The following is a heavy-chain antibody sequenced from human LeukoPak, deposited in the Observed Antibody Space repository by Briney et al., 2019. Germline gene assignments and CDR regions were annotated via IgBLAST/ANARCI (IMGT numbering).Heavy chain of an antibody. V-gene: IGHV4-59*01. J-gene: IGHJ4*02. CDR2: IYYSGST. CDR3: ARGAGGLVVIPRY. Sequence: SETLSLTCTVSGGSISTYYWSWIRQPPGKGLEWIGYIYYSGSTNYNPSLKSRVTISVDTSKNQFSLKLSSVTAADTAVYYCARGAGGLVVIPRYWGQGAPVTVSS. D-gene: IGHD3-22*01. CDR1: GGSISTYY.